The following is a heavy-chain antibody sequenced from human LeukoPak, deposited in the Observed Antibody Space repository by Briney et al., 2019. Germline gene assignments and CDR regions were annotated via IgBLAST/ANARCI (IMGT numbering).Heavy chain of an antibody. CDR1: GYTFTSYY. D-gene: IGHD2-21*01. V-gene: IGHV1-46*03. Sequence: ASVKVSCKASGYTFTSYYMHWVRQAPGQGLEWMGIINPSGGSTSYAQKFQGRVTMTRDTSTSTVYMELSSLRSEDTAVYYCARGSKDCGGDCYSGHNWFDPWGQGTLVTVSS. J-gene: IGHJ5*02. CDR2: INPSGGST. CDR3: ARGSKDCGGDCYSGHNWFDP.